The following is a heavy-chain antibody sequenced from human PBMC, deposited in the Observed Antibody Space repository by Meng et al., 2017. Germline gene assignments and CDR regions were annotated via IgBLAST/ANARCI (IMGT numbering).Heavy chain of an antibody. CDR2: SYYSGRT. CDR3: ARDTPDHYYYDSSGRYYYGMDV. J-gene: IGHJ6*02. CDR1: GGSVSSASYY. V-gene: IGHV4-61*01. Sequence: SETLSLTCTVSGGSVSSASYYWSWIGQPPGKGLEWIGYSYYSGRTNYNAALKSRVTISVDTSKNQFSLKLSSVTAADTAVYYCARDTPDHYYYDSSGRYYYGMDVWGQGTTVTVSS. D-gene: IGHD3-22*01.